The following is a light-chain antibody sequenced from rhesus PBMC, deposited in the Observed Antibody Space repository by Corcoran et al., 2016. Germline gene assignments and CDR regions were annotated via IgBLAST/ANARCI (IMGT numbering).Light chain of an antibody. CDR3: GSFVATITFI. CDR2: EVS. CDR1: TSDIGGYNF. J-gene: IGLJ1*01. V-gene: IGLV2-32*02. Sequence: QAALTQPRSVSGSPGQSVTISCPGSTSDIGGYNFVSWHRQHPGTAPKLLIHEVSKRPSGVSDRFSGAKSGNTASLTISGLLPEDEADYYCGSFVATITFICGTGTRLTVL.